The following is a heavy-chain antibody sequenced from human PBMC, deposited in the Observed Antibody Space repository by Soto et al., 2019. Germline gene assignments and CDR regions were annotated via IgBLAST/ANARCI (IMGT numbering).Heavy chain of an antibody. V-gene: IGHV4-39*01. D-gene: IGHD3-22*01. J-gene: IGHJ4*02. Sequence: QLQLQESRPGLVKASETLSLTCTVSGGSISSSSYYWGWIRQPPGKGLEWIGSIYYSGSTYFTPSLTRPVTISVDTSQNQFSLTLSSVSAADTAVYYCASLGITMIVVVTPSAYWGQGTLVTVSS. CDR3: ASLGITMIVVVTPSAY. CDR2: IYYSGST. CDR1: GGSISSSSYY.